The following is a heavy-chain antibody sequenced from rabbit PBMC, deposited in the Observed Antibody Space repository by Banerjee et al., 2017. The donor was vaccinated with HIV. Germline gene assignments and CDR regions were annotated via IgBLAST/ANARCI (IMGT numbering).Heavy chain of an antibody. D-gene: IGHD7-1*01. Sequence: QQQLEESGGGLVKPGGTLTLTCKASGIDFSSYYRMCWVRQAPGRGLELIACIYTTSGSTWYASWVNGRFTISRSTSLNTVDLQMTSLTAADTATYFCARDLGYAGYGYPYFNFWGQGTLVTVS. CDR2: IYTTSGST. J-gene: IGHJ4*01. CDR1: GIDFSSYYR. CDR3: ARDLGYAGYGYPYFNF. V-gene: IGHV1S43*01.